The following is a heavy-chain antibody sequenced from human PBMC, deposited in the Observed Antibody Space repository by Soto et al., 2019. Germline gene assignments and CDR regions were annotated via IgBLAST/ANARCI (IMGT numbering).Heavy chain of an antibody. CDR3: ARGGYSYYDSSGYYYFDY. CDR2: IIPIFGTA. J-gene: IGHJ4*02. V-gene: IGHV1-69*13. Sequence: SVKVSCKASGGTFSSYAISWVRQAPGQGLEWMGGIIPIFGTANYAQKFQGRVTITADESTSTAYMELSSLRSEDTAVYYCARGGYSYYDSSGYYYFDYWGQGTLVTVSS. D-gene: IGHD3-22*01. CDR1: GGTFSSYA.